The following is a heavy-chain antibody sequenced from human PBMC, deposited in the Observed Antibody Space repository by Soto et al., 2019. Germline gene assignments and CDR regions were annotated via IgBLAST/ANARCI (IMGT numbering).Heavy chain of an antibody. CDR3: ASESSSRPLPYYYYYGMDV. CDR1: GGTFSSYA. CDR2: IIPIFGTA. Sequence: QVQLVQSGAEVKKPGSSVKVSCKASGGTFSSYAISWVRQAPGQGLEWMGGIIPIFGTANYAQKFQGRVTITANEAGSTAYMELRSLRSEDTVVYYCASESSSRPLPYYYYYGMDVWGQGTTVTVSS. V-gene: IGHV1-69*01. J-gene: IGHJ6*02. D-gene: IGHD6-6*01.